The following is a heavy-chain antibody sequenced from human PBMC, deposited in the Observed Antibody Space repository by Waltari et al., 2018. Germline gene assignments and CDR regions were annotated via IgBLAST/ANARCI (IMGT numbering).Heavy chain of an antibody. CDR1: GGSISSSSYY. CDR3: AREDGVEIVGAAYFDY. D-gene: IGHD1-26*01. V-gene: IGHV4-39*07. Sequence: QLQLQESGPGLVKPSETLSLTCTVSGGSISSSSYYWGWIRQPPGTGLEWFGSIYFSGKTYYKTNLKRGGTISVAPSKNQFSLKMSSVTDADTAVYYWAREDGVEIVGAAYFDYWGQGTLVTVSS. CDR2: IYFSGKT. J-gene: IGHJ4*02.